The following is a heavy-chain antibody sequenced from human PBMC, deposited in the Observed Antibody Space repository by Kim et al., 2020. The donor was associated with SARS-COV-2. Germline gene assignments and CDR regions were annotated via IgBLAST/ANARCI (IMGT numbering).Heavy chain of an antibody. CDR1: GGSISSDGYY. J-gene: IGHJ3*01. CDR3: VSNQLVRGGISVVAAF. V-gene: IGHV4-31*03. CDR2: IYYSGNT. D-gene: IGHD3-10*01. Sequence: SETLSLTCTVSGGSISSDGYYWSWLRQHPGKGLEWIGYIYYSGNTYSHPSLKSRVTILVDTYQNQFSLKLSSVTATDTAVDYCVSNQLVRGGISVVAAF.